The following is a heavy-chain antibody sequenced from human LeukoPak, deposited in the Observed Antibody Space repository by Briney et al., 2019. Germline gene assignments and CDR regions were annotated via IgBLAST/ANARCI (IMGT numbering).Heavy chain of an antibody. CDR3: ARLATNYDFLTGYYKYWYFDL. Sequence: GGSLRLSCAASGFTFSSYSMNWVRQAPGKGLEWVSAISGSGGSTYYADSVKGRFTISRDNSKNTLYLQMNNLRAEDTAVYYCARLATNYDFLTGYYKYWYFDLWGRGTLVTVSS. J-gene: IGHJ2*01. CDR2: ISGSGGST. D-gene: IGHD3-9*01. V-gene: IGHV3-23*01. CDR1: GFTFSSYS.